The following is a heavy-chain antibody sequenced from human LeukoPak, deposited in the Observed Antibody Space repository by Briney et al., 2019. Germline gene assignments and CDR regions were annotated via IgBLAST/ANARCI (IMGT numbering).Heavy chain of an antibody. CDR3: AKSSSIFSDAFDI. Sequence: GGSLRLSCAASGFTFSSYAMSWVRQAPGKGLEWVSAISGSGGSTYYADSVKGRFTVSRDNSKNTLYLQMNSLRAEDTAVYYCAKSSSIFSDAFDIWGQGTMVTVSS. D-gene: IGHD6-6*01. CDR1: GFTFSSYA. V-gene: IGHV3-23*01. CDR2: ISGSGGST. J-gene: IGHJ3*02.